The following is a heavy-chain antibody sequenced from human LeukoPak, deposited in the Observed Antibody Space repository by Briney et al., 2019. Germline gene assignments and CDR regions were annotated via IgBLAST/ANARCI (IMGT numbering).Heavy chain of an antibody. D-gene: IGHD3-22*01. CDR3: ARDNYDSTNLDY. V-gene: IGHV3-74*01. CDR2: LNGDVSDP. Sequence: GGSLRLSCAASGFTLSSYWMHWVRQVPGKGLVWVARLNGDVSDPTYADSVKGRFTISRDNAKNSLYLQMNSLRAEDTAVYYCARDNYDSTNLDYWGQGTLVTVSS. J-gene: IGHJ4*02. CDR1: GFTLSSYW.